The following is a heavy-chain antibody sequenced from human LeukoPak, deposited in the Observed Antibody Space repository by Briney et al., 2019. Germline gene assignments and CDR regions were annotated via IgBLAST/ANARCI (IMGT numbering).Heavy chain of an antibody. CDR3: ARDGEYYDFWSGPPDAFDI. CDR1: GGSISSYY. Sequence: SETLSLTCTVSGGSISSYYWSWIRQPAGKGLEWIGRIYTSGSTNYNPSLKSRVTISVDKSKNQFSLKLSSVTAADTAVYYRARDGEYYDFWSGPPDAFDIRGKGTMVTVSS. CDR2: IYTSGST. D-gene: IGHD3-3*01. J-gene: IGHJ3*02. V-gene: IGHV4-4*07.